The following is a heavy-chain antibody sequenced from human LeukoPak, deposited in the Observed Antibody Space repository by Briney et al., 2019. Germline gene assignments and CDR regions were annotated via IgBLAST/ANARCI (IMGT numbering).Heavy chain of an antibody. D-gene: IGHD6-6*01. V-gene: IGHV4-61*02. J-gene: IGHJ4*02. CDR1: GGSISSGSYY. Sequence: SETLSLTCTVSGGSISSGSYYWSWIRQPAGEGLEWIGRIYTSGSTNYNPSLKSRVTISVDTSKNQFSLKLSSVTAADTAVYYCARDVEYSSSSEPLDYWGQGTLVTVSS. CDR2: IYTSGST. CDR3: ARDVEYSSSSEPLDY.